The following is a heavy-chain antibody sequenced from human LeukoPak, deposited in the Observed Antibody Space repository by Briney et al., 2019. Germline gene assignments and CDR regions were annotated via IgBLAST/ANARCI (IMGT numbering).Heavy chain of an antibody. J-gene: IGHJ4*02. D-gene: IGHD1-26*01. CDR1: GFTFSSYG. V-gene: IGHV3-30*03. Sequence: PGGSLRLSCAASGFTFSSYGMHWVRQAPGKGLEWVAVISYDGSNKYYADSVKGRFTISRDNSKNTLYLQMNSLRAEDTAVYYCAREREVGSIVGATYYFDYWGQGTLVTVSS. CDR3: AREREVGSIVGATYYFDY. CDR2: ISYDGSNK.